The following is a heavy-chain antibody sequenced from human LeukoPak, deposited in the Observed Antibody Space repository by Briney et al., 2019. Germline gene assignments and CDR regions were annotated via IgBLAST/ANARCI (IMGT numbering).Heavy chain of an antibody. CDR1: GGTFSSYA. CDR3: ARGPLGYDSSGSKGEDYYYGMDV. CDR2: IIPIFGTA. D-gene: IGHD3-22*01. Sequence: ASVKVSCKASGGTFSSYAISWVRQAPGQGLEWMGGIIPIFGTANYAQKFQGRVTITADESTSTAYMELSSLRSEDTAVYYCARGPLGYDSSGSKGEDYYYGMDVWGQGTTVTVSS. V-gene: IGHV1-69*13. J-gene: IGHJ6*02.